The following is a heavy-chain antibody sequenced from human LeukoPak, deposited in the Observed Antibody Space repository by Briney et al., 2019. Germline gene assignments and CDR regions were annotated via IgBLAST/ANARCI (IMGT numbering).Heavy chain of an antibody. CDR3: ASAMSPEFDY. Sequence: SLRLSCAASGFTFSSYAMHWVRQAPGKGLEWVAVISYDGSNKYYADSVKGRFTISRDISKNTLYLQMNSLRAEDTAVYYCASAMSPEFDYWGQGTLVTVSS. V-gene: IGHV3-30*04. CDR1: GFTFSSYA. CDR2: ISYDGSNK. D-gene: IGHD2-2*01. J-gene: IGHJ4*02.